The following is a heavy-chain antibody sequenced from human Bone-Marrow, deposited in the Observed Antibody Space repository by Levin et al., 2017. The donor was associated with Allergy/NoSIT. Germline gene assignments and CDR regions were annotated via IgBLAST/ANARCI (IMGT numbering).Heavy chain of an antibody. J-gene: IGHJ4*02. CDR2: IYHSGRT. D-gene: IGHD2-15*01. V-gene: IGHV4-38-2*01. CDR3: ARTRGYCSDYSCYFYFDC. CDR1: GYSISSDYY. Sequence: SETLSLTCAVSGYSISSDYYWGWIRQPPGEGLEWIGNIYHSGRTYYNPSLKSRVTISVDTSKNQFSLKVTSVPAADPAVYYCARTRGYCSDYSCYFYFDCWSRGALVTVSS.